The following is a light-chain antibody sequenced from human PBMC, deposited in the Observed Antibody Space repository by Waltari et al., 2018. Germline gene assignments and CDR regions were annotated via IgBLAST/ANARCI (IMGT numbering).Light chain of an antibody. CDR3: QNYGSLPAT. CDR2: DAS. V-gene: IGKV3-20*01. J-gene: IGKJ1*01. CDR1: QSVSRT. Sequence: EIVLTQSPGTLSLSPGERATLSCRASQSVSRTLAWYQQKPGQAPRLLTYDASSRATGIADRFSGSGAGTDFSLTISRLEPEDFAVYYCQNYGSLPATFGQGTKVEIK.